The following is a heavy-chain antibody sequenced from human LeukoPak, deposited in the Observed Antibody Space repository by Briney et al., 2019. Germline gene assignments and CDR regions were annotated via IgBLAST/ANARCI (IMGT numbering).Heavy chain of an antibody. D-gene: IGHD6-6*01. Sequence: SETLSLTCTVSGGSISSYYWSWIRQPAGKGLEWIGRIYTSGSTTYNPSLKSRVTMSVDTSKNQFSLMLSSVTAADTAVYYCARLATLSTVAARGRTWFDAWGQGTLVTVSS. CDR3: ARLATLSTVAARGRTWFDA. CDR1: GGSISSYY. J-gene: IGHJ5*02. V-gene: IGHV4-4*07. CDR2: IYTSGST.